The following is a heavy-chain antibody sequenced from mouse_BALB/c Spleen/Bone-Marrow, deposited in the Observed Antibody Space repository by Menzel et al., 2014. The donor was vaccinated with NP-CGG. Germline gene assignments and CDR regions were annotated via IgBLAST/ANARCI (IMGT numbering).Heavy chain of an antibody. Sequence: QVQLQQPGAEVMRPGSSVNISCKASGYAFSNYGMNWVKQRPGQGLEWIGQIYPGDGDTNYNGKFEGRVTLTADKSSSTAYMQLSSLTSEDSAVYFCASVYDYGRGYAMDYWGQGTSVTVSS. CDR1: GYAFSNYG. D-gene: IGHD2-4*01. CDR2: IYPGDGDT. CDR3: ASVYDYGRGYAMDY. V-gene: IGHV1-80*01. J-gene: IGHJ4*01.